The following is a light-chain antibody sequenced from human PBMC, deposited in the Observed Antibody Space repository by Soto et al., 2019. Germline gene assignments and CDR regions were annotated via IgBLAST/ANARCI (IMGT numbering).Light chain of an antibody. CDR2: GAS. Sequence: DIVMTRSPDSLSVSLGERATINCMASQSVSSNLAWYQQKPGQAPRLLIYGASTRATGIPARFSGSGSGTEFTLTISSLQSEDFAVYYCQQYNNWPLTFGGGTKVDIK. J-gene: IGKJ4*01. CDR3: QQYNNWPLT. V-gene: IGKV3-15*01. CDR1: QSVSSN.